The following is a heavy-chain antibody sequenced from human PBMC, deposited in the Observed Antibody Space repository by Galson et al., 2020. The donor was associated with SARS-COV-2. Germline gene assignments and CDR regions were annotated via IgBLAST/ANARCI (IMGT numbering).Heavy chain of an antibody. Sequence: SVKVSCKASGGTFSSYAISWVRQAPGQGLEWMGGIIPIFGTANYAQKFQGRVTITADESTSTAYMELSSLRSEDTAVYYCARDGWHYYYGMDVWGQGTTVTVSS. CDR2: IIPIFGTA. J-gene: IGHJ6*02. CDR1: GGTFSSYA. V-gene: IGHV1-69*13. CDR3: ARDGWHYYYGMDV.